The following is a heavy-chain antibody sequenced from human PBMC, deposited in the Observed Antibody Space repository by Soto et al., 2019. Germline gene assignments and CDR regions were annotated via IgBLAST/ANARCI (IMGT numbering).Heavy chain of an antibody. CDR1: GFTFSSYA. D-gene: IGHD6-13*01. Sequence: QVQLVESGGGVVQPGRSLRLSCAASGFTFSSYAMHWVRQAPGKGLEWVAVISYDGSNKYYADSVKGRFTISRDNYNNTLYLQMNSLRAEDTAVYYCAREGDSSSWHPIFYYYYGMDVWGQGTTVTVSS. CDR3: AREGDSSSWHPIFYYYYGMDV. CDR2: ISYDGSNK. J-gene: IGHJ6*02. V-gene: IGHV3-30*14.